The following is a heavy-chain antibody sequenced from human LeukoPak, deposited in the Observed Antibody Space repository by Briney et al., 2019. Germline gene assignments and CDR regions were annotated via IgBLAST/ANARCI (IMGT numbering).Heavy chain of an antibody. CDR3: AKGRYYDSSGYSSNLSVIHLSAFDL. CDR1: GFTFSSYA. D-gene: IGHD3-22*01. J-gene: IGHJ3*01. V-gene: IGHV3-23*01. Sequence: PGGSLRLSCAASGFTFSSYAMSWVRQAPGKGLEWVSAISGSGGSTYYADSVKGRFTISRDNSKNTLYLQMNSLRAEDTAVYYCAKGRYYDSSGYSSNLSVIHLSAFDLWGQGTMVTVSS. CDR2: ISGSGGST.